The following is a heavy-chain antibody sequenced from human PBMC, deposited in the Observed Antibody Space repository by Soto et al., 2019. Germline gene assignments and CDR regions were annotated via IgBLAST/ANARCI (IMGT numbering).Heavy chain of an antibody. J-gene: IGHJ6*02. Sequence: ASVKVSCKASGYTFTSSVMHWVRQAPGQRLEWMGWISADNGNTKYSQKLQGRVTMTTDTSTSTAYMELRSLRSDDTAVYYCARDWYSSGWYGDYYGMDVWGQGTTVTVSS. V-gene: IGHV1-3*01. CDR3: ARDWYSSGWYGDYYGMDV. D-gene: IGHD6-19*01. CDR1: GYTFTSSV. CDR2: ISADNGNT.